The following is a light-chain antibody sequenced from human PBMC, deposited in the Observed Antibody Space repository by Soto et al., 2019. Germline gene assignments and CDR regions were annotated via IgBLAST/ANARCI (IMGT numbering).Light chain of an antibody. Sequence: DIQMTQSPSSLSASVGDRVTITCRASQSIVTYLNWYLQKPGKAPKLLIYAASNLQSGVPSRFSGSVSGTEFTLTISSLQPEDFATYFCQQSYRTPPWTFGQGTKVEMK. V-gene: IGKV1-39*01. CDR2: AAS. CDR1: QSIVTY. J-gene: IGKJ1*01. CDR3: QQSYRTPPWT.